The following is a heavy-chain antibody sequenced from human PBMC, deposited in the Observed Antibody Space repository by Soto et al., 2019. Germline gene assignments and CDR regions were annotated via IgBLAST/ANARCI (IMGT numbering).Heavy chain of an antibody. CDR3: ARAQGEEYITIFGVAATNFDY. J-gene: IGHJ4*02. V-gene: IGHV4-30-4*08. CDR1: GGSISSGGYY. D-gene: IGHD3-3*01. CDR2: IYYSGIT. Sequence: SETLSLTCTVSGGSISSGGYYWSWIRQHPGKGLEWIGYIYYSGITYYNPSLKSRVTISVDTSKNQFSLKLSSVTAADTAVYYCARAQGEEYITIFGVAATNFDYWGQGTLVTVSS.